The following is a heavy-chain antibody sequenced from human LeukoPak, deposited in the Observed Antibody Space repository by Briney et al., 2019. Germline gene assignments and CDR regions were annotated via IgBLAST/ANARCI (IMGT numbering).Heavy chain of an antibody. CDR3: AKRGSGWYEDYYYYMDV. V-gene: IGHV3-30*04. Sequence: GGSLRLFCAASGFTFSSYAMHWVRQAPGKGLEWVAVISYDGSNKYYADSVKGRFTISRDTSKNTLYLQMNSLRAEDTAVYYCAKRGSGWYEDYYYYMDVWGKGTTVTISS. CDR2: ISYDGSNK. D-gene: IGHD6-19*01. CDR1: GFTFSSYA. J-gene: IGHJ6*03.